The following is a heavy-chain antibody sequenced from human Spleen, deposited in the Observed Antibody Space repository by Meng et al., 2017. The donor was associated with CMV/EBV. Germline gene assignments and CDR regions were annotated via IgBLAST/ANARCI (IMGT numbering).Heavy chain of an antibody. CDR1: FDFSSDG. J-gene: IGHJ4*02. CDR2: ISGSGGST. Sequence: FDFSSDGMSWVRQAPGKGLEWVSAISGSGGSTYYADSVKGRFTISRDNSKNTLYLQMNSLRAEDTAVYYCAKDTSLLWFGELNYFDYWGQGTLVTVSS. V-gene: IGHV3-23*01. CDR3: AKDTSLLWFGELNYFDY. D-gene: IGHD3-10*01.